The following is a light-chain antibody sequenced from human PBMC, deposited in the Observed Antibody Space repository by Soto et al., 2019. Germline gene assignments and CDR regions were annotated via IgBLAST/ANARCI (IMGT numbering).Light chain of an antibody. CDR2: AAS. CDR3: QQSYTTLP. Sequence: DIQMTQSPSSLSASVGDRDTITCRPCLSINNFLNWYQQKSGKAPNLLIYAASSLQTGVPSRFSGSGSGTDFTLSISILQPEDFATYYCQQSYTTLPFGQGTRLDIK. V-gene: IGKV1-39*01. J-gene: IGKJ5*01. CDR1: LSINNF.